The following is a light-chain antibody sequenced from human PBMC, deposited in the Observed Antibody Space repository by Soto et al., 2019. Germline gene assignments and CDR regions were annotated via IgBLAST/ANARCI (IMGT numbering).Light chain of an antibody. CDR1: QSVSSTY. V-gene: IGKV3-20*01. CDR3: HQCGNSPFT. J-gene: IGKJ2*01. Sequence: EIVLTQSPGTLSLSPGERATLSCRASQSVSSTYLTWYQHKPGQAPRLLIYRASRRVAGIPDRFSGSGSGTDFTLTITRLEPEDFAMYYCHQCGNSPFTVGQGTKV. CDR2: RAS.